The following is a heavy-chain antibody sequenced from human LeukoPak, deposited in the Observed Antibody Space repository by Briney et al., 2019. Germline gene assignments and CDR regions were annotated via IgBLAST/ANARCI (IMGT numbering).Heavy chain of an antibody. V-gene: IGHV3-48*04. J-gene: IGHJ5*02. CDR3: ARSGYSYLGANWFDP. CDR2: ISSSGSTI. CDR1: GFTFSSYW. D-gene: IGHD5-18*01. Sequence: PGGSLRLSCAASGFTFSSYWMSWVRQAPGKGLEWVSYISSSGSTIYYADSVKGRFTISRDNAKNSLYLQMNSLRAEDTAVYYCARSGYSYLGANWFDPWGQGTLVTVSS.